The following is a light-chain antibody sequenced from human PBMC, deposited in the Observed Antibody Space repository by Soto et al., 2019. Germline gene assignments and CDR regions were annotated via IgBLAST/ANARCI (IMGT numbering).Light chain of an antibody. Sequence: DIQMTQSPSTLSASVGDRVTITCRASQSISSWLAWYQQKPGKAPKLLIYKESSLESGVPSRFSGSGSGTEFTLTISSLQPDDFATYYCQQSYNLWTFGQGTKVEIK. CDR1: QSISSW. CDR3: QQSYNLWT. V-gene: IGKV1-5*03. J-gene: IGKJ1*01. CDR2: KES.